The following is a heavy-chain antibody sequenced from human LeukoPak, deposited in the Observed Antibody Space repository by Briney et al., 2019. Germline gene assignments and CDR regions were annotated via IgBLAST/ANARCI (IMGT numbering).Heavy chain of an antibody. J-gene: IGHJ4*02. D-gene: IGHD3-10*01. V-gene: IGHV4-4*07. Sequence: SETLSLTCTVSGGSISSYYWSWIRQPAGKGLEWIGRIYTSGSTNYNPSLKSRVTMSVDTSKNQFSLKLSSVTAADTAVYYCARAPTYYGSDKYYFDSWGQGTLVTVSS. CDR2: IYTSGST. CDR1: GGSISSYY. CDR3: ARAPTYYGSDKYYFDS.